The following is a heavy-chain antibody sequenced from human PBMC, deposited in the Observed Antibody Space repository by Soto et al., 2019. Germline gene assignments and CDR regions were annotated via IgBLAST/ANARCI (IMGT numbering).Heavy chain of an antibody. CDR1: GGTFSSYA. CDR3: ARKARASSYYFDY. J-gene: IGHJ4*02. D-gene: IGHD2-2*01. V-gene: IGHV1-69*13. CDR2: IIPIFGTA. Sequence: SVKVSCKASGGTFSSYAISWVRQAPGQGLEWMGGIIPIFGTANYAQKFQGRVTINADETTCTAYMELSSLRSEETAVYYCARKARASSYYFDYWGQGNLVTVSS.